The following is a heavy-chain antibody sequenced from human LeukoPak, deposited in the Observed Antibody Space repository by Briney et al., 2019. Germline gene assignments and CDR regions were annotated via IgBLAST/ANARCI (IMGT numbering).Heavy chain of an antibody. Sequence: GSSVKVSCKASGGTFSSYTISWVRQAPGQGLEWMGWISAYNGNTNYAQKLQGRVTMTTDTSTSTAYMELRSLRSDDTAVYYCARASIAAPGGPQAFDIWGQGTMVTVSS. J-gene: IGHJ3*02. V-gene: IGHV1-18*01. CDR2: ISAYNGNT. CDR3: ARASIAAPGGPQAFDI. CDR1: GGTFSSYT. D-gene: IGHD6-6*01.